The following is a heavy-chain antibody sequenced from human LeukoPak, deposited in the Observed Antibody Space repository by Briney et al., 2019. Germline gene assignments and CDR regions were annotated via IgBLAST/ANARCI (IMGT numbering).Heavy chain of an antibody. D-gene: IGHD6-13*01. CDR3: ARGGGIAAAGKNFDY. CDR1: GGSISSGGYY. V-gene: IGHV4-31*03. J-gene: IGHJ4*02. CDR2: SYYSGST. Sequence: SETLSLTCTVSGGSISSGGYYWSWIRQHPGKGLEWIGYSYYSGSTYYNPSLKSRVTISVDTSMNQFSLKLSSVTAADTAVYYCARGGGIAAAGKNFDYWGQGTLVTVSS.